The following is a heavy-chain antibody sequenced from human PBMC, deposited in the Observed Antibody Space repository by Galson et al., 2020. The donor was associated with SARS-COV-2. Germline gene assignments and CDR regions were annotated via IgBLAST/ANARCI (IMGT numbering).Heavy chain of an antibody. J-gene: IGHJ4*02. CDR2: MDYSGNA. D-gene: IGHD3-10*02. V-gene: IGHV4-39*07. CDR3: ARETTGEQYYVGHSFDY. Sequence: SATLSLTCNVSGGSIGRTVYFWGWIRQPPGKGLEWIGSMDYSGNAYYNPSLRSRVIISVDTSKNQFSLNLQSVTAADTAVYYCARETTGEQYYVGHSFDYWGQGTRVTVSS. CDR1: GGSIGRTVYF.